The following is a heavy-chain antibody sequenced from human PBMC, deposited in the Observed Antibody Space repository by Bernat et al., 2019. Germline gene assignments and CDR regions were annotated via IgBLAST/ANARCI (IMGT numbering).Heavy chain of an antibody. CDR1: GGSISSYY. J-gene: IGHJ4*02. CDR2: IYYSGST. V-gene: IGHV4-59*01. CDR3: ARAGSSRSGFGY. Sequence: QVQLQESGPGLVKPSETLSLTCTVSGGSISSYYWSWIRQPPGKGLEWIGYIYYSGSTNYSPSLKSRVTISVDTSKNQFSLKLSSVTAADTAVYYCARAGSSRSGFGYWSQGTLVTVSS. D-gene: IGHD6-13*01.